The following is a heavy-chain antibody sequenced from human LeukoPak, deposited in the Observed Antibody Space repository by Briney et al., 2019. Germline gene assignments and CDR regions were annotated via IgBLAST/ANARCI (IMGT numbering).Heavy chain of an antibody. D-gene: IGHD6-19*01. CDR3: ARRGSGWTDCYDP. V-gene: IGHV4-39*01. CDR1: GGSISSGDYS. J-gene: IGHJ5*02. Sequence: PSETLSLTCTVSGGSISSGDYSWGWIRQPPGKGLEWIGNIYYSGSTSYNPSLKSRVTISVDTSKNQFSLKLSSVTAADTAVYFCARRGSGWTDCYDPWGQGTLVTVSS. CDR2: IYYSGST.